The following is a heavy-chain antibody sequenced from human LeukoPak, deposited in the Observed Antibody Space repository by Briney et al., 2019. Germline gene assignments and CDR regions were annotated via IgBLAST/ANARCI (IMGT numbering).Heavy chain of an antibody. CDR1: GYTFTSYA. V-gene: IGHV1-3*01. D-gene: IGHD3-10*01. CDR3: AGARMGVRGSYYYYYGMDV. J-gene: IGHJ6*04. CDR2: INAGNGNT. Sequence: ASVKISCKASGYTFTSYAMHWVRQAPGQRLEWMGWINAGNGNTKYSQKFQGRVTITRDTSASTAYMELSSLRSEDTAVYYCAGARMGVRGSYYYYYGMDVWGKGTTVTVSS.